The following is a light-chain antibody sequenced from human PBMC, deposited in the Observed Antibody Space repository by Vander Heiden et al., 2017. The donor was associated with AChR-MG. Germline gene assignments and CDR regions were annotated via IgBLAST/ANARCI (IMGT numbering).Light chain of an antibody. Sequence: QSVLTQPPSASGTPGQTVTISCSGSGSNIGANFVHWYQQVPGRAPKLLIHTNNQRPSGVPDRFSGFKSGTSASLAISGLRSEDEAVYYCAAWDDDFWLFGGGTKLTVL. CDR1: GSNIGANF. CDR3: AAWDDDFWL. CDR2: TNN. V-gene: IGLV1-47*01. J-gene: IGLJ3*02.